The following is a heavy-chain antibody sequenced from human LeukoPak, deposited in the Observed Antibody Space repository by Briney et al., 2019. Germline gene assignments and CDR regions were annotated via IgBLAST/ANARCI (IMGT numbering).Heavy chain of an antibody. CDR1: AGSISSSSYY. D-gene: IGHD3-22*01. Sequence: PSQTLSLTCTVSAGSISSSSYYWGWIRQPPGKGLEWIGSIYYSGSTYYNPSLKSRVTISVDTSKKQFSLKLSSVTAADTAVYYCARADSSGYYRIVYWGQGTLVTVSS. J-gene: IGHJ4*02. CDR3: ARADSSGYYRIVY. CDR2: IYYSGST. V-gene: IGHV4-39*07.